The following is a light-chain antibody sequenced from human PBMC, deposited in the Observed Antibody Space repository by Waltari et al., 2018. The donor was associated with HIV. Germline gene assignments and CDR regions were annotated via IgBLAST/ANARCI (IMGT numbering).Light chain of an antibody. J-gene: IGLJ3*02. CDR1: TLNLGTNS. V-gene: IGLV1-51*01. CDR2: DTY. CDR3: AAWDSSLSVAV. Sequence: QSVLTQPPSVSAAPGQKVTIPCSGGTLNLGTNSVSWYQQGLGTAPKLLIYDTYNRPSGIPDRFSGPKSATSATLVIDGLQTGDEADYYCAAWDSSLSVAVFGGGTQVTVL.